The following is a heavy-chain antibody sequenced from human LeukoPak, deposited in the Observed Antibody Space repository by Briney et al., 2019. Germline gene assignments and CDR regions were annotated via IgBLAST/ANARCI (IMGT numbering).Heavy chain of an antibody. V-gene: IGHV1-2*02. J-gene: IGHJ4*02. D-gene: IGHD5-18*01. CDR1: GYTFIGYY. Sequence: ASVKVSCKASGYTFIGYYMHWVRQAPAQGLEWMGWINPNSGGTNYAQKFQGRVNMTRDTSISTAYMELSRLRSDDTAVYYCARDYSYALGYWGQGTLVTVSS. CDR3: ARDYSYALGY. CDR2: INPNSGGT.